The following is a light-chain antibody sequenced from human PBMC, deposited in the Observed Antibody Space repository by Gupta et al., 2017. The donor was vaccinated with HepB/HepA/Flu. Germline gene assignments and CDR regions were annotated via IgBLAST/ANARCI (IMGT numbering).Light chain of an antibody. J-gene: IGLJ2*01. CDR2: DVS. V-gene: IGLV2-14*01. CDR1: SSDVGGYNY. CDR3: SSSTSSSTPHGV. Sequence: QSALTQPASVSGSPGQSITISCTGTSSDVGGYNYVSWYQQHPGKAPKLMIYDVSNRPSGVSNRFSGSKSGNTASLITSGLQTEDEADYYCSSSTSSSTPHGVFGGGTKLTAL.